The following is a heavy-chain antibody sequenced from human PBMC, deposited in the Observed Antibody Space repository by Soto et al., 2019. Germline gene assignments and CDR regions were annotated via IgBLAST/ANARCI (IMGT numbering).Heavy chain of an antibody. V-gene: IGHV4-34*01. CDR1: GGSFSGYY. J-gene: IGHJ4*02. D-gene: IGHD6-13*01. Sequence: PSEILSLTCAVYGGSFSGYYWSWIRQPPGKGLEWIGEINHSGSTNYNPSLKSRVTISVDTSKNQFSLKLSSVTAADTAVYYCARVTRNSGTRPYYFDYWGQGTLVTVSS. CDR3: ARVTRNSGTRPYYFDY. CDR2: INHSGST.